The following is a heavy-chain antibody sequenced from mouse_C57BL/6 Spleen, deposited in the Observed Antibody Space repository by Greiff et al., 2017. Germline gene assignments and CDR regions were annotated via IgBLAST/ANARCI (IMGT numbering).Heavy chain of an antibody. V-gene: IGHV2-5*01. CDR1: GFSLTSYG. CDR3: AKTDGYYDAMDY. CDR2: IWRGGST. D-gene: IGHD2-3*01. Sequence: QVQLQQSGPGLVQPSQCLSITCTASGFSLTSYGIHWVRQSPGKGLEWLGVIWRGGSTDYNAAFMSRLSITKDNSKCQVFFKMNRLQADETAIYYCAKTDGYYDAMDYWGQGTSVTVSS. J-gene: IGHJ4*01.